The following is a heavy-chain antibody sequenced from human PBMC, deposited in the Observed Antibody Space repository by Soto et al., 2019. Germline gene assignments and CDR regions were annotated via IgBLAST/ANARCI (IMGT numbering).Heavy chain of an antibody. CDR1: GGTFSSYA. CDR3: ARHTAMDSAVYYYGMDV. CDR2: IIPIFGTA. D-gene: IGHD5-18*01. Sequence: QVQLVQSGAEVKKPGSSVKVSCKASGGTFSSYAISWVRQAPGQGLEWMGGIIPIFGTANYAQKFQGRVMITADESTSTAYMELSSLRSEDTAVYYCARHTAMDSAVYYYGMDVWGQGTTVTVSS. V-gene: IGHV1-69*01. J-gene: IGHJ6*02.